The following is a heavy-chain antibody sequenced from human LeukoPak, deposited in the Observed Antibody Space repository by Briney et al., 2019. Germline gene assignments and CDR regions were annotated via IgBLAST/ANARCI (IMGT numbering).Heavy chain of an antibody. CDR1: GYTFTIYG. J-gene: IGHJ5*02. V-gene: IGHV1-18*01. CDR3: ARDLDWRFGLP. D-gene: IGHD3-10*01. Sequence: GASVTVSFKASGYTFTIYGISWVRQAPGQGLEWMGWISAYNGNTNYAQKLQGRVTITTDTSTSTAYMELRSLRSDDTAVYYCARDLDWRFGLPWGQGTLVTVSS. CDR2: ISAYNGNT.